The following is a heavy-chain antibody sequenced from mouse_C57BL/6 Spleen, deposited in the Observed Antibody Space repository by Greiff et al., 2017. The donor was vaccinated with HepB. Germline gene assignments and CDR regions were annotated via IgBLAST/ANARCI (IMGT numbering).Heavy chain of an antibody. CDR1: GFSLTSYG. CDR3: ARRISYYGSSWGAMDY. CDR2: IWSGGST. J-gene: IGHJ4*01. D-gene: IGHD1-1*01. Sequence: VHLVESGPGLVQPSQSLSITCTVSGFSLTSYGVHWVRQSPGKGLEWLGVIWSGGSTDYNAAFISRLSISKDNSKSQVFFKMNSLQADDTAIYYCARRISYYGSSWGAMDYWGQGTSVTVSS. V-gene: IGHV2-2*01.